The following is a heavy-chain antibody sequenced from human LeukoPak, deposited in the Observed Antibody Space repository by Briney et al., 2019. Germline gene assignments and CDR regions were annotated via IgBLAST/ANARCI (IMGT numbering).Heavy chain of an antibody. CDR2: ISGSGGST. V-gene: IGHV3-23*01. J-gene: IGHJ4*02. CDR3: AKEKEWLRFIDY. D-gene: IGHD5-12*01. CDR1: VFTSSRYA. Sequence: GRSLSLSCAASVFTSSRYATSSVCQAPGGGLWRVSAISGSGGSTYYADSVKGRFTISRDNSKNTLYLQMNSLRAEDTAVYYCAKEKEWLRFIDYWGQGTLVTVSS.